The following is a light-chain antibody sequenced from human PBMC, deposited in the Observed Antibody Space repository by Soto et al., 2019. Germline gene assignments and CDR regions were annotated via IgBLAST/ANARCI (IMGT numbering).Light chain of an antibody. CDR2: NAS. V-gene: IGKV1-5*03. CDR3: QQYNDNWT. Sequence: DIQMTQSPSTLSASVGDRVTITCRASQSISSWLAWYQQKPGTAPKLLIYNASTLQSGVPSRFSGSGSGTEFTLTISSLQPDDSATYYCQQYNDNWTFGQGTKV. CDR1: QSISSW. J-gene: IGKJ1*01.